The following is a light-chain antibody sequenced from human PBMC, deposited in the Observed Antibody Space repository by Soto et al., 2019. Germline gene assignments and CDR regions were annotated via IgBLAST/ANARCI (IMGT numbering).Light chain of an antibody. CDR1: QGISSW. CDR2: AAS. V-gene: IGKV1-12*01. Sequence: GGNRITSTCRASQGISSWLAWYQQKPGKAPKLLIYAASSLQSGVPSRFSGSGSGTALTLTIMQVQPADFALYYCHQRQSWPGPFGRGTTVDIK. J-gene: IGKJ1*01. CDR3: HQRQSWPGP.